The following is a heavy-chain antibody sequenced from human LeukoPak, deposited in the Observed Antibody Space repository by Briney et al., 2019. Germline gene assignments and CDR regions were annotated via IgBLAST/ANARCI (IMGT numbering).Heavy chain of an antibody. Sequence: GGSLRLSCEASGFTFSSYSMNWVRQAPGKGLEWVSHITASGTAMFYADFVKGRFTISRDNAKNSLYLQMNSLRDEDTAVYYCASSGSYRFDYWGQGTLVTVSS. CDR3: ASSGSYRFDY. CDR1: GFTFSSYS. CDR2: ITASGTAM. D-gene: IGHD1-26*01. V-gene: IGHV3-48*02. J-gene: IGHJ4*02.